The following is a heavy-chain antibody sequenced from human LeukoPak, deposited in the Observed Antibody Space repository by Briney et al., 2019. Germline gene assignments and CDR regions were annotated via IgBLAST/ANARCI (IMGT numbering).Heavy chain of an antibody. Sequence: ASVKVSCKASGYTFTGYYMHWVRQAPGQGLEWMGWINPNSGDTNYAQKFQGRATMTWDMPISTAYMELSRLRSDDTAVYYCAREGGGYSSSPFDYWGQGTLVPVSS. CDR2: INPNSGDT. V-gene: IGHV1-2*02. J-gene: IGHJ4*02. CDR1: GYTFTGYY. D-gene: IGHD6-6*01. CDR3: AREGGGYSSSPFDY.